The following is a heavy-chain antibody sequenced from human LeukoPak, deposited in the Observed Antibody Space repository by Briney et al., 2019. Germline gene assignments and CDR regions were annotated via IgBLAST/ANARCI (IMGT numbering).Heavy chain of an antibody. CDR2: VYYSGST. CDR3: ARHRSGSFDS. J-gene: IGHJ4*02. D-gene: IGHD3-3*01. V-gene: IGHV4-59*08. Sequence: PSETLSLTCTVSGGSISSYFWSWIRQPPGKGLEWIGYVYYSGSTNYNPSLKSRVTISVDTSKNQLSLRLSSVTAADTAVYYCARHRSGSFDSWGQGTLVTVSS. CDR1: GGSISSYF.